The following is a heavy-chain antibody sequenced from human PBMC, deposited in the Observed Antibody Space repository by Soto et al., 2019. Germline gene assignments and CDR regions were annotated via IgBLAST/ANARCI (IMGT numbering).Heavy chain of an antibody. CDR1: GFTFNRYG. V-gene: IGHV3-23*01. CDR2: ISDSGGDT. Sequence: EVQLLESGGGLVQPGGSPRLACAASGFTFNRYGMSWVRQAPGKGLEWVSSISDSGGDTYYADSVKGRFTISRDNSKNTLYLQVNSLRAEDTAVYYCAKRVEYSSSTHYFDSWGQGTLVTVSS. CDR3: AKRVEYSSSTHYFDS. D-gene: IGHD6-6*01. J-gene: IGHJ4*02.